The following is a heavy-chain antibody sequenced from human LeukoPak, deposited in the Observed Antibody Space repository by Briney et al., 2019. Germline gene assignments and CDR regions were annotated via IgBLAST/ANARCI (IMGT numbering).Heavy chain of an antibody. CDR1: GFTYNSYT. J-gene: IGHJ6*02. D-gene: IGHD2-15*01. V-gene: IGHV3-21*01. CDR3: ARDYSLTAMDV. CDR2: ISSSSDYI. Sequence: PGGSLRLSCVASGFTYNSYTMSWVRQAPGKGLEWVSSISSSSDYIYYADSVQGRFTISRDNAKNSLYLQMNSLRAEDTAVYYCARDYSLTAMDVWGQGTTVTVSS.